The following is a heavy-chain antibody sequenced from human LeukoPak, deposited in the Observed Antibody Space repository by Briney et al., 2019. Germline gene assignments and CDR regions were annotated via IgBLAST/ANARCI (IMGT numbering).Heavy chain of an antibody. CDR2: ITRSSSTI. CDR3: ARDLLSGGLDY. D-gene: IGHD4-23*01. J-gene: IGHJ4*02. V-gene: IGHV3-48*04. CDR1: GFTFSSYA. Sequence: GGSLRLSCAASGFTFSSYAMSWVRQAPGRGLEWVSYITRSSSTIYYADSVKGRFTISRDNAKNLLYLQMNSLRAEDTAVYYCARDLLSGGLDYWGQGTLVTVSS.